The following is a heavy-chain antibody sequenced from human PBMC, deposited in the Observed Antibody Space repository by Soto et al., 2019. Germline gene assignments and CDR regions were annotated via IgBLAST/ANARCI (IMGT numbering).Heavy chain of an antibody. J-gene: IGHJ4*02. CDR1: GGSISSYY. CDR2: IYYSGST. Sequence: SETLSLTCTVSGGSISSYYWSWIRQPPGKGLEWIGYIYYSGSTNYNPSLKSRVTISVDTAKNQFPLKLSSMTAADTAVYYCARATRLRLVDYWGQGTPVTVSS. CDR3: ARATRLRLVDY. D-gene: IGHD6-19*01. V-gene: IGHV4-59*01.